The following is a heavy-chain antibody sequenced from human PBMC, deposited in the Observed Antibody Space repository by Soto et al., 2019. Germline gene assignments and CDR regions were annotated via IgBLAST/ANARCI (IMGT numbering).Heavy chain of an antibody. D-gene: IGHD5-12*01. CDR1: GFTFSNYG. CDR3: ARDHTVAGGD. J-gene: IGHJ4*02. V-gene: IGHV3-33*01. Sequence: QVQLVESGGGVVQPGRSLRLSCAASGFTFSNYGMHWVRQAPGKGLEWVAVIWYDGINKYYADSVKGRFTISRDNSKNTLYLQMDSLRVEDTAVYYCARDHTVAGGDWGQGTLVTVSS. CDR2: IWYDGINK.